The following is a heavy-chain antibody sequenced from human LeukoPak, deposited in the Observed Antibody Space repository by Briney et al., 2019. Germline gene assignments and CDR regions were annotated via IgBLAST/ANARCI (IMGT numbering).Heavy chain of an antibody. J-gene: IGHJ4*02. CDR3: ARGARGSGYYDSSDY. CDR1: GGTFSSYA. Sequence: ASVKVSCKASGGTFSSYAISWVRQAPGQGLEWMGGIIPIFGTANYAQKFQGRVTITTDESTSTAYMELSSLRSEDTAVYYCARGARGSGYYDSSDYWGQGTLVTVSS. CDR2: IIPIFGTA. V-gene: IGHV1-69*05. D-gene: IGHD3-22*01.